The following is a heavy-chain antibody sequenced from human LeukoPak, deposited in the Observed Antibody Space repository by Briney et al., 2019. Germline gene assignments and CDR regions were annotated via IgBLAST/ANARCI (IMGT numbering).Heavy chain of an antibody. J-gene: IGHJ4*02. CDR1: GVSFDDYY. CDR3: TRMTTGHDY. Sequence: SETLSLTCAVSGVSFDDYYWSWVRQTPGKGLEWIGEINHSGYTNDSPSLKSRVTLSIDTSRKQLSLNLRSVTVADAGIYYCTRMTTGHDYWGQGTLVTVFS. CDR2: INHSGYT. V-gene: IGHV4-34*01. D-gene: IGHD4-17*01.